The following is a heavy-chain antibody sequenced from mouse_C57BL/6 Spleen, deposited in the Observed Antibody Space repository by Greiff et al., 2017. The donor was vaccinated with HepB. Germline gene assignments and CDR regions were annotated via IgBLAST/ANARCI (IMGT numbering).Heavy chain of an antibody. J-gene: IGHJ1*03. Sequence: QVQLKQSGAELVKPGASVKLSCKASGYTFTSYWMHWVKQRPGQGLEWIGMIHPNSGSTNYNEKFKSKATLTVDKSSSTAYMQLSSLTSEDSAVYYCARPYSYWYFDVWGTGTTVTVSS. CDR3: ARPYSYWYFDV. CDR2: IHPNSGST. D-gene: IGHD2-10*01. V-gene: IGHV1-64*01. CDR1: GYTFTSYW.